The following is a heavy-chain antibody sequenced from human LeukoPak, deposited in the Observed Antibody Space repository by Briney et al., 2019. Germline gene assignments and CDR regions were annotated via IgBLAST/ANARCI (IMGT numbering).Heavy chain of an antibody. V-gene: IGHV4-38-2*02. CDR3: ARVGSGGAWFDF. CDR2: IYHSGST. D-gene: IGHD6-19*01. CDR1: GYSISSGYY. Sequence: SETLSLTCTVSGYSISSGYYWSWIRQPPGKGLEWIGSIYHSGSTYYSPSLKSRVTISVDTSKNQFSLKLSSVTAADTAVYFCARVGSGGAWFDFWGQGTLVTVSS. J-gene: IGHJ4*02.